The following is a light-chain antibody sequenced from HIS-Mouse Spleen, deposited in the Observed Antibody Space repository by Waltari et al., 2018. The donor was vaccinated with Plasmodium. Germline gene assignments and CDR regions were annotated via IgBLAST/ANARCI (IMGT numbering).Light chain of an antibody. CDR3: YSTDSRGNHRV. CDR1: ASPQKS. J-gene: IGLJ3*02. CDR2: EDS. Sequence: CPLPQLPSVSLSPGQTPRITCSAAASPQKSPYWYQQKSGTAPVLVIYEDSKRPSAIPERFSGYCSGTMATLTISGDQVDDEADYYCYSTDSRGNHRVFGGGTKLTVL. V-gene: IGLV3-10*01.